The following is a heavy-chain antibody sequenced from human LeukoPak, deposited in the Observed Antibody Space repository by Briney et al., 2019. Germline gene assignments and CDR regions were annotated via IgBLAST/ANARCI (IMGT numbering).Heavy chain of an antibody. D-gene: IGHD1-26*01. J-gene: IGHJ4*02. V-gene: IGHV1-18*01. CDR1: GYTFTGYG. CDR2: ISAYNGNT. CDR3: ARATGSYSYFDY. Sequence: ASVKVSCKASGYTFTGYGISWVRQAPGQGLEWMGWISAYNGNTNYAQKLQGRVTMNTDTSTSTAYMELRSLRSDDAAVYYCARATGSYSYFDYWGQGTLVTVSS.